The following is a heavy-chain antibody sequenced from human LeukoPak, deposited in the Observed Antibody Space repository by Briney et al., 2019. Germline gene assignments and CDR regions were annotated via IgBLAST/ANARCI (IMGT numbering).Heavy chain of an antibody. J-gene: IGHJ6*03. CDR1: GFTFSSYA. D-gene: IGHD2-2*02. V-gene: IGHV3-23*01. Sequence: GGSLRLSCVASGFTFSSYAMNWVRQAPGEGLEWISAISGSGGSTYYADSVKGRFTISRDNSKNTLYLQMSSLRAEDTAVYYCAKCVGATSYTGCYYYYMDVWGKGTTVTVSS. CDR2: ISGSGGST. CDR3: AKCVGATSYTGCYYYYMDV.